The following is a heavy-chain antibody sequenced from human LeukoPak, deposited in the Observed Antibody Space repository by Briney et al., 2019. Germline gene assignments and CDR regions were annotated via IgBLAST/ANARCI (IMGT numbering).Heavy chain of an antibody. J-gene: IGHJ4*02. Sequence: SDTLSLTCTVSGGSISTYYWSWIRQPPGKGLEWIGYIYYSGSANYNPSLKSRVTMSVDTSKNQFSLKLTSVTAADTAVYYCARDGRGTVHLDFWGQGTLVTVFS. V-gene: IGHV4-59*01. CDR2: IYYSGSA. CDR1: GGSISTYY. D-gene: IGHD3-16*01. CDR3: ARDGRGTVHLDF.